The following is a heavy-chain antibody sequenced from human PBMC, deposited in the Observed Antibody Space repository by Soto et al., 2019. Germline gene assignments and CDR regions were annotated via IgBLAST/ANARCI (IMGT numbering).Heavy chain of an antibody. CDR3: AAGDMVFGQEGVPVWLDP. Sequence: ASVKVSCKASGFTFTSSAVQWVRQARGQRLEWIGWIVVGSGNTNYAQKFQERVTITRDMSTSTAYMELSSLRSEDTAVYYCAAGDMVFGQEGVPVWLDPWGQGTLVTVSS. CDR1: GFTFTSSA. CDR2: IVVGSGNT. D-gene: IGHD3-10*01. V-gene: IGHV1-58*01. J-gene: IGHJ5*02.